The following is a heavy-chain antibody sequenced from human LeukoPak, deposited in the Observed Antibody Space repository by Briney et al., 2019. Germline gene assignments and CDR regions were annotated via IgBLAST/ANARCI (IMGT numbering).Heavy chain of an antibody. CDR3: ARFYCSSTSCYTGGYGMDV. J-gene: IGHJ6*02. CDR1: GFTFSSYW. V-gene: IGHV3-7*01. Sequence: PGGSLRLSCAASGFTFSSYWMSWVRQAPGKGLERVANIKQDGSEKYYVDSVKGRFTISRDNAKNSLYLQMNSLRAEDTAVYYCARFYCSSTSCYTGGYGMDVWGQGTTVTVSS. D-gene: IGHD2-2*02. CDR2: IKQDGSEK.